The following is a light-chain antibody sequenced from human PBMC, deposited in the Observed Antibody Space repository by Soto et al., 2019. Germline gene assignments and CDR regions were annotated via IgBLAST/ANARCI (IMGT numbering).Light chain of an antibody. CDR2: KAS. CDR3: QQYNSYSWT. Sequence: DIQMTQSPSTLPASVGYRVTITCRASQSISSWLAWYQQKPGKAPKLLIYKASSLESGVPSRFSGSGSGTEFTLTISSLQPDDFATYYCQQYNSYSWTFGQGTKVDIK. V-gene: IGKV1-5*03. J-gene: IGKJ1*01. CDR1: QSISSW.